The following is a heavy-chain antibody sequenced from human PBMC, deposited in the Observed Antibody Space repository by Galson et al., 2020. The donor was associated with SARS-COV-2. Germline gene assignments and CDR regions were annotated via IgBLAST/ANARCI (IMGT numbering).Heavy chain of an antibody. CDR2: ISYDGSNK. J-gene: IGHJ6*02. D-gene: IGHD3-10*01. CDR1: GFTFSSYG. Sequence: GESLKISCAASGFTFSSYGMHWVRQAPGKGLEWVAVISYDGSNKYYADSVKGRFTISRDNSKNTLYLQMNSLRAEDTAVYYCATNPIWFGEAYGMDVCGQGTTVTVSS. CDR3: ATNPIWFGEAYGMDV. V-gene: IGHV3-30*03.